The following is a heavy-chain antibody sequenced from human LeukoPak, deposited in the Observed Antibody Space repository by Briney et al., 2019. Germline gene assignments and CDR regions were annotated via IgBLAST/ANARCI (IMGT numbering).Heavy chain of an antibody. CDR3: ARRWNYGRNYYIGV. D-gene: IGHD1-7*01. J-gene: IGHJ6*03. CDR1: GGSFSNYY. V-gene: IGHV4-34*01. Sequence: SETLSLTCAVYGGSFSNYYWSWIRQPPGKGLEWLAEINDSGRANYNPSLMSRVTVSVDTSKNQFSLRLTSVTATDTAVYYCARRWNYGRNYYIGVWGKGDTVSVSS. CDR2: INDSGRA.